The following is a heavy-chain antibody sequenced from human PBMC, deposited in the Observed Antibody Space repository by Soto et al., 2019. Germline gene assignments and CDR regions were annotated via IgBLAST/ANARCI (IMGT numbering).Heavy chain of an antibody. D-gene: IGHD3-16*01. CDR2: ISAYNGNT. V-gene: IGHV1-18*01. J-gene: IGHJ6*02. CDR1: GYTFNRFG. Sequence: QVQLVQSGAEVKKPGASVKVSCKASGYTFNRFGFSWVRQAPGQGLEWMGWISAYNGNTNYVQKVQGRVIMTTDTSTSTAYMELRSLRSDDTAVYYCARDRGEMANYYAMDVWGQGTTVTVSS. CDR3: ARDRGEMANYYAMDV.